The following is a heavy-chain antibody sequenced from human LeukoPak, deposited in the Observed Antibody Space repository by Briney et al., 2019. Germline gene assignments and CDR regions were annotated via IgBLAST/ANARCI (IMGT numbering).Heavy chain of an antibody. CDR1: GFIFSRDG. CDR3: ARLSGSFLDY. Sequence: GGSLRLSCAASGFIFSRDGMHWVRQAPGKGLEWVAVIWYDGSKKYYADSVKGRFTISRDNSKNTLYLQMNSLRAEDTAVYFCARLSGSFLDYWGQGNLVTVSS. D-gene: IGHD1-26*01. J-gene: IGHJ4*02. CDR2: IWYDGSKK. V-gene: IGHV3-33*01.